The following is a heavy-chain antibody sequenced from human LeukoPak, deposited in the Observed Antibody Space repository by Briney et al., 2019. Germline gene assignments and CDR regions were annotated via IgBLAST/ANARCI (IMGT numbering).Heavy chain of an antibody. Sequence: QSGGSLRLSCAASGFAFIDYYMTWVRQAPGKGLEWVSAISGSGGSTYYADSVKGRFTISRDNSKNTLYLQMNSLRAEDTAVYYCAKTETATRFGSGGKYYFDYWGQGTLVTVSS. CDR2: ISGSGGST. J-gene: IGHJ4*02. CDR3: AKTETATRFGSGGKYYFDY. CDR1: GFAFIDYY. D-gene: IGHD2-15*01. V-gene: IGHV3-23*01.